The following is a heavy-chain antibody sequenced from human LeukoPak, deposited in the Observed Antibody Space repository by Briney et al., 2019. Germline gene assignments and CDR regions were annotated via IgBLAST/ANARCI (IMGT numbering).Heavy chain of an antibody. CDR2: IYYSGST. V-gene: IGHV4-39*07. CDR3: ARAESGRFDY. Sequence: SETLSLTCTVSGGSISSSSYYWGWIRQPPGKGLEWIGSIYYSGSTNYNPSLKSRVTISVDTSKNQFSLKLSSVTAADTAIYYCARAESGRFDYWGQGTLVTVSS. CDR1: GGSISSSSYY. J-gene: IGHJ4*02.